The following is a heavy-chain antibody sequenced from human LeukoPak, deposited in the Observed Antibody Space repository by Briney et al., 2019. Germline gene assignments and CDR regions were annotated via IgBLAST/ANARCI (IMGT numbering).Heavy chain of an antibody. CDR3: ARASNPWLQLT. CDR2: IKQDGSVN. D-gene: IGHD5-24*01. V-gene: IGHV3-7*05. J-gene: IGHJ5*02. Sequence: GGSLRLSCAASGFTFSNYWVIWVRQAPGKGLEWVGNIKQDGSVNRYADSVRGRFTISRDNAQTSLYLQMNSLRAEDTAVYYCARASNPWLQLTWGQGTLVTDSS. CDR1: GFTFSNYW.